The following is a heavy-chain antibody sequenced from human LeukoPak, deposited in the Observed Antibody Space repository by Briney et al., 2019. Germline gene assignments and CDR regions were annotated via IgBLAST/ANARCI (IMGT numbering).Heavy chain of an antibody. D-gene: IGHD6-13*01. J-gene: IGHJ3*02. V-gene: IGHV3-7*01. CDR2: IKQDGSEK. Sequence: GGSLRLSCAASGFTFSSYWMSWVRQAPGKGLEWVANIKQDGSEKYYVDSVKGRFTISRDNAKNSLYLQMNSLRAEDTAVYYCARDFGSSSWYANLLEHAFDIWGQGTMVTVSS. CDR3: ARDFGSSSWYANLLEHAFDI. CDR1: GFTFSSYW.